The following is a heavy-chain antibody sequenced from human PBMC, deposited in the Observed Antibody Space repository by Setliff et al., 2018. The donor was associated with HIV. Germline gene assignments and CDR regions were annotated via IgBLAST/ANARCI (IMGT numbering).Heavy chain of an antibody. J-gene: IGHJ4*02. Sequence: SETLSLTCAVSGGSISSNWWSWVRQSPGKGLEWIGEIYHSGSTHYNPSLKSRVTMSVDTSKNQFSLRLSSVTAADTAVYYCAREIKNPRYFDSWGQGTLVTVSS. D-gene: IGHD3-16*01. CDR3: AREIKNPRYFDS. CDR2: IYHSGST. V-gene: IGHV4-4*02. CDR1: GGSISSNW.